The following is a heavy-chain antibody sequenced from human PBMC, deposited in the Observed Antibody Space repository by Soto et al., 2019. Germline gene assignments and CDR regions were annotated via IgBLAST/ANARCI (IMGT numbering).Heavy chain of an antibody. D-gene: IGHD6-19*01. CDR3: ARRLAVAGHEYFQH. CDR1: GYTFTSYY. Sequence: QVQLVQSGAEVKKPGASVKVSCKASGYTFTSYYMNWVRQAPGQGLVWMGIIDPAAGSTDFAQKFQGRITMTRDTSTSTVYMELSSLRSDDTAMYYCARRLAVAGHEYFQHWGQGTLVTVTS. CDR2: IDPAAGST. J-gene: IGHJ1*01. V-gene: IGHV1-46*01.